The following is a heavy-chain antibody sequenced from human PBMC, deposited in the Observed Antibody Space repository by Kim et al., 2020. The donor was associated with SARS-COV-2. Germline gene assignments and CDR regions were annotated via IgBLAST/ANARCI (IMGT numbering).Heavy chain of an antibody. CDR2: IYYSGST. CDR1: GGSISSSSYY. J-gene: IGHJ4*01. CDR3: ARQVIAVAPYYFDY. V-gene: IGHV4-39*01. Sequence: SETLSLTCTVSGGSISSSSYYWGWIRQPPGKGLEWIGSIYYSGSTYYNPSLKSRVTISVDTSKNQFSLKLSSVTAADTAVYYCARQVIAVAPYYFDYWG. D-gene: IGHD6-19*01.